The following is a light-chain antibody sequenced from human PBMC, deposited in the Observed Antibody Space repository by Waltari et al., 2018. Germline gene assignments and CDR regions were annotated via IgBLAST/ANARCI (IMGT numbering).Light chain of an antibody. J-gene: IGKJ1*01. Sequence: EIVLTQSPGTLSLSPGERGTLSCRASQSVSRFLACYQQIPGQPPRLLSYGASTRATGIPDRFSGSGSGTDFSLTISRLEPEDFAVYYCQKYDRLPATFGQGTKVEIK. CDR2: GAS. CDR3: QKYDRLPAT. CDR1: QSVSRF. V-gene: IGKV3-20*01.